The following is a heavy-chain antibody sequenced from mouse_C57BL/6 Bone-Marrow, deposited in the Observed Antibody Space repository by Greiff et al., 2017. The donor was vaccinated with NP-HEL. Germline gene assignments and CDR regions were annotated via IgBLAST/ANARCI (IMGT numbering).Heavy chain of an antibody. Sequence: QVQLQQSGAELVRPGTSVKVSCKASGYAFTNYLIEWVKQRPGQGLEWIGVINPGSGGTNYNEKFKGKATLTADKSPSTAYMQLSSLTSEDSAVYFCARSRWFHWYFDVWGTGTTVTVSS. CDR1: GYAFTNYL. J-gene: IGHJ1*03. CDR2: INPGSGGT. V-gene: IGHV1-54*01. CDR3: ARSRWFHWYFDV. D-gene: IGHD2-3*01.